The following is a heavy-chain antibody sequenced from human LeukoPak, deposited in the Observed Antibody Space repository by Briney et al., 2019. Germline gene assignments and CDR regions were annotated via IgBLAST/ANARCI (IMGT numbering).Heavy chain of an antibody. D-gene: IGHD2-15*01. CDR3: ASGGGANDAFDI. Sequence: ASVKVSCKASGGTFSSYAISWVRQAPGQGLEWMGWISAYNGNTNYAQKLQGRVTMTTDTSTSTAYMELRSLRSDDTAVYYCASGGGANDAFDIWGQGTMVTVSS. CDR2: ISAYNGNT. CDR1: GGTFSSYA. J-gene: IGHJ3*02. V-gene: IGHV1-18*01.